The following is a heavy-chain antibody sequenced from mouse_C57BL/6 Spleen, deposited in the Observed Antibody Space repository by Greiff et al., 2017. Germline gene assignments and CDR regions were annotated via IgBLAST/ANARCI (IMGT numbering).Heavy chain of an antibody. CDR1: GYTFTSYW. V-gene: IGHV1-55*01. Sequence: VQLQQSGAELVKPGASVKMSCKASGYTFTSYWITWVKQRPGQGLEWIGDIYPGSGSTNYNEKFKSKATLTVDTSSSTAYMQRSSLTSEASAVYYCARDYGEDFDYWGQGTTLTVSS. CDR3: ARDYGEDFDY. CDR2: IYPGSGST. D-gene: IGHD1-1*01. J-gene: IGHJ2*01.